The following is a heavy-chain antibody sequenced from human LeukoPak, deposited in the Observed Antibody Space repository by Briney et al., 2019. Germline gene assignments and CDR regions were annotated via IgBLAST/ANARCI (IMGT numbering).Heavy chain of an antibody. Sequence: SETLSLTCTVSGGSVSRGSDYWSWIRQPAGKGLEWIGRIYTSGSTNYNPSLKSRVTISIDTSKNQFSLKLKSVTAADTAVYYCASTPSQVGATKGGGYFDYWGQGTLVTVSS. CDR1: GGSVSRGSDY. CDR2: IYTSGST. J-gene: IGHJ4*02. CDR3: ASTPSQVGATKGGGYFDY. D-gene: IGHD1-26*01. V-gene: IGHV4-61*02.